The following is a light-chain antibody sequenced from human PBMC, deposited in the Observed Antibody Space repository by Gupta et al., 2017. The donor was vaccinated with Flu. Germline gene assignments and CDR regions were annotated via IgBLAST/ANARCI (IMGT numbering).Light chain of an antibody. CDR1: SGINVGTSK. CDR2: YKSDSDK. V-gene: IGLV5-45*01. CDR3: VIWHSSAWV. J-gene: IGLJ2*01. Sequence: CTLRSGINVGTSKIYWYQQKPGSPPQYLLTYKSDSDKQQGSGVPSRFSGSKDVSANAGILXIXGLQSEXEADYYCVIWHSSAWVFGGGTKLTVL.